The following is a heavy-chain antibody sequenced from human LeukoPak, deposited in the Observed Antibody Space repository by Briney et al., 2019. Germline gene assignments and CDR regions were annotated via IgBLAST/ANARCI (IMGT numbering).Heavy chain of an antibody. CDR2: INHSGST. Sequence: SETLSLTCAVYGGSFSGYYWSWIRQPPGKGLEWVGEINHSGSTNYNPSLKSRVTISVDTSKNQFSLKLSSVTAADTAVYYCARRIAAAFHWFDPWGQGTLVTVSS. CDR3: ARRIAAAFHWFDP. V-gene: IGHV4-34*01. J-gene: IGHJ5*02. CDR1: GGSFSGYY. D-gene: IGHD6-13*01.